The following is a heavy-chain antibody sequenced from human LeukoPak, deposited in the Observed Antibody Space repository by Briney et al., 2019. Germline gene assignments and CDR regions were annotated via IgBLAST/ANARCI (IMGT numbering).Heavy chain of an antibody. Sequence: ASVKVFCKASGYTLSGYFIHWVRQAPGQGLEWMGWINPNSGGTSYAQNFQGRVTMTRDTSINTAHMELSRLKSDDTAVYFCARAGFRSNAFDIWGQGALVTVSS. D-gene: IGHD2-8*01. V-gene: IGHV1-2*02. J-gene: IGHJ4*02. CDR3: ARAGFRSNAFDI. CDR2: INPNSGGT. CDR1: GYTLSGYF.